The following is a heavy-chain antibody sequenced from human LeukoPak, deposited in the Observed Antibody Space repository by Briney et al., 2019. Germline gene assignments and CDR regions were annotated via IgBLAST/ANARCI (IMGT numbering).Heavy chain of an antibody. J-gene: IGHJ4*02. CDR2: MNPNSGNT. D-gene: IGHD6-19*01. V-gene: IGHV1-8*01. Sequence: GPSVKASRKASGYTSTSYDINWVRQATGQGLEWMGWMNPNSGNTGYTQKFQGRVTMTRNTSISTAYMELSSLRSEDTAVYYCARGTPTDAYSSGWYWWGQGTLVTVSS. CDR3: ARGTPTDAYSSGWYW. CDR1: GYTSTSYD.